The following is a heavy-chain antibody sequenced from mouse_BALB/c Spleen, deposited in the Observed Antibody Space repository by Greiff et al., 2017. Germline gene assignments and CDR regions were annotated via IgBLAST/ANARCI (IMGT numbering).Heavy chain of an antibody. CDR1: GYTFTSYW. CDR2: IYPGNSDT. D-gene: IGHD2-1*01. J-gene: IGHJ4*01. CDR3: TRGDGNYPYAMDY. V-gene: IGHV1-5*01. Sequence: VQLQQPGAELVKPGASVKMSCKASGYTFTSYWMHWVKQRPGQGLEWIGAIYPGNSDTSYNQKFKGKAKLTAVTSTSTAYMVLSSLTNEDSAVYYCTRGDGNYPYAMDYWGQGTSVTVSS.